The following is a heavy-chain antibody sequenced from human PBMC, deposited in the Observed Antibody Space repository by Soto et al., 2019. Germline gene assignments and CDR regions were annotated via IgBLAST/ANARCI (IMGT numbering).Heavy chain of an antibody. Sequence: QITLKESGPTLVNPTQTLTLTCTFSGFSLSTSGVGVGWIRQPPGKALEWLALIYWDDDKRYSPSLKSRLTITKDTSKHQVVLTMTNMDPVDTATYYCAHSGCSGGSCYSRSPYFDYWGQGTLVTVSS. J-gene: IGHJ4*02. V-gene: IGHV2-5*02. D-gene: IGHD2-15*01. CDR1: GFSLSTSGVG. CDR2: IYWDDDK. CDR3: AHSGCSGGSCYSRSPYFDY.